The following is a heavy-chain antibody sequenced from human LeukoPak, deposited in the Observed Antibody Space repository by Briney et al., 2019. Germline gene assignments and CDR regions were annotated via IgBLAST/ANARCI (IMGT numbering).Heavy chain of an antibody. CDR2: IYHSGTT. Sequence: SETLSLTCAVSGGSISRRNWWSWVRQFPGKGLEWIGEIYHSGTTSYNPSLKSRVTISVDTSKNQFSLKLSSVTAADTAVYYCARCGGRYFDYWGQGTLVTVSS. CDR1: GGSISRRNW. D-gene: IGHD2-21*01. J-gene: IGHJ4*02. V-gene: IGHV4-4*02. CDR3: ARCGGRYFDY.